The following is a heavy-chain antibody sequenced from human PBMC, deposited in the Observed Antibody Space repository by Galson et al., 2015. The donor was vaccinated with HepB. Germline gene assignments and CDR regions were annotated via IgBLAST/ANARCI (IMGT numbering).Heavy chain of an antibody. Sequence: LSLTCAVYGGSFSGYYWSWIRQPPGKGLEWIGEINHSGSTNYNPSLKSRVTTSVDTSKNQFSLKLSSVTAADTAVYYCARGGVVVVPAAIFGFDYWGQGTLVTVSS. D-gene: IGHD2-2*02. V-gene: IGHV4-34*01. CDR1: GGSFSGYY. J-gene: IGHJ4*02. CDR3: ARGGVVVVPAAIFGFDY. CDR2: INHSGST.